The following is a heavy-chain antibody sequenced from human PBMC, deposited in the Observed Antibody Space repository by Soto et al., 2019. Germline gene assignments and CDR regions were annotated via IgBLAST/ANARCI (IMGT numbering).Heavy chain of an antibody. V-gene: IGHV4-31*03. Sequence: QVQLQESGPGLVKPSQTLSLTCTVSGGSISSGAYYWSWIRQHPGKGLEWIGYISYSGSTYYSPSLKSRVTISVDTSKNQFSLKLSSVTAAATAVYYCARVVGMTTLPNTIFDYWGQGALVTVSS. D-gene: IGHD4-4*01. CDR1: GGSISSGAYY. CDR3: ARVVGMTTLPNTIFDY. J-gene: IGHJ4*02. CDR2: ISYSGST.